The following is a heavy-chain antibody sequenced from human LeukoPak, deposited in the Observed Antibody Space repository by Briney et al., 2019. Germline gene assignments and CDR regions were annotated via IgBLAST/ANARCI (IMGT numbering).Heavy chain of an antibody. Sequence: GGSLRLSCAASGFTFTNYGMHWVRQAPGKGLEWVAVVWFDGTNKYYADSVKGRFTISRDNSKNTVYLQMNSLRAEDTAVYYCARGPYCSSTSCYHPGYMDVWGKGTTVTVSS. J-gene: IGHJ6*03. CDR1: GFTFTNYG. V-gene: IGHV3-33*01. CDR2: VWFDGTNK. D-gene: IGHD2-2*01. CDR3: ARGPYCSSTSCYHPGYMDV.